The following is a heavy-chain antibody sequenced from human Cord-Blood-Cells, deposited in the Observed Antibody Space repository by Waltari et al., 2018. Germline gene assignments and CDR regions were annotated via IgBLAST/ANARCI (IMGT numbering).Heavy chain of an antibody. D-gene: IGHD3-3*01. Sequence: QVQLQQWGAGLLKPSETLSLTCAVYGGSFSGYYWSWIRQPPGKGLEWIGEINHSGSTNDNPTLKSRVTISVDTSKNQFSLKLSSVTAADTAVYYCASGPPSSYYDPNWFDPWGQGTLVTVSS. CDR1: GGSFSGYY. CDR3: ASGPPSSYYDPNWFDP. J-gene: IGHJ5*02. CDR2: INHSGST. V-gene: IGHV4-34*01.